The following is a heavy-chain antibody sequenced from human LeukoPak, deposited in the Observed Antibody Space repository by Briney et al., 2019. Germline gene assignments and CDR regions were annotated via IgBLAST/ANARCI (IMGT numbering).Heavy chain of an antibody. D-gene: IGHD3-10*01. J-gene: IGHJ5*02. Sequence: PGGSLRLSCAASGFTFSSYWMTWVRQAPGTGLELVANIKEDGSEKYYVDSVKGRFTISRDNAKNSLYLQMNCLRAEDTAVYYCVYRGSYYVAWGQGTLVTVSS. CDR1: GFTFSSYW. CDR2: IKEDGSEK. V-gene: IGHV3-7*01. CDR3: VYRGSYYVA.